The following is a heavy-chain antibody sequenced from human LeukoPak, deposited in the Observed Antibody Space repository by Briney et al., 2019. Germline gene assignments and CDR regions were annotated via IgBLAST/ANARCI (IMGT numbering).Heavy chain of an antibody. CDR1: GFTFSSYS. CDR3: ARIDEGPSEVTTLSY. D-gene: IGHD4-11*01. J-gene: IGHJ4*02. V-gene: IGHV3-21*01. Sequence: GGSLRLSCAASGFTFSSYSMNWVRQAPGKGLEWVSSISSSSSYIYYADSVKGRFTISRDNAKNSLYLQTNSLRAEDTAVYYCARIDEGPSEVTTLSYWGQGTLVTVSS. CDR2: ISSSSSYI.